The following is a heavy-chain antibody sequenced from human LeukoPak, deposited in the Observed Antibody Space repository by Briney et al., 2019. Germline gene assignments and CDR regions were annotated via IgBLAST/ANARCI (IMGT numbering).Heavy chain of an antibody. CDR3: ARSVSSSWPLYYYYGMDV. D-gene: IGHD6-13*01. CDR1: GGSISSSSYY. Sequence: SETLSLTCTVSGGSISSSSYYWGWIRQPPGKGLEWIGSIYYSGSTNYNPSLKSRVTISVDTSKNQFSLKLSSVTAADTAVYYCARSVSSSWPLYYYYGMDVWGQGTTVTVSS. J-gene: IGHJ6*02. CDR2: IYYSGST. V-gene: IGHV4-39*07.